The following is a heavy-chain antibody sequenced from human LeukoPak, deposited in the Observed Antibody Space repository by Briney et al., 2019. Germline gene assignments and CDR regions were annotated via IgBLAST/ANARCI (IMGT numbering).Heavy chain of an antibody. CDR2: IYYSGST. Sequence: SETLSLTCTVSGGSISSGGYYWGRIRQHPGKGLEWIGYIYYSGSTYYNPSLKSRVTISVDTSKNQFSLKLSSVTAADTAVYYCARDGSNEGSSWIEYFQHWGQGTLVTVSS. J-gene: IGHJ1*01. CDR1: GGSISSGGYY. V-gene: IGHV4-31*03. D-gene: IGHD6-13*01. CDR3: ARDGSNEGSSWIEYFQH.